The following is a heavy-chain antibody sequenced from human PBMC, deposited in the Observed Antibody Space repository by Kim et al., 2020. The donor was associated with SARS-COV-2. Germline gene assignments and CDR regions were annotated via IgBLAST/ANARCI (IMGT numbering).Heavy chain of an antibody. D-gene: IGHD6-13*01. CDR2: IKSKTDGGTT. CDR1: GFTFSNAW. V-gene: IGHV3-15*01. CDR3: TTVDSRWQQFDY. Sequence: GGSLRLSCAASGFTFSNAWMSWVRQAPGKGLEWVGRIKSKTDGGTTDYAAPVKGRFTISRDDSENTLYLQMNSLKTEDTAVYYCTTVDSRWQQFDYWGQGTLVTVSS. J-gene: IGHJ4*02.